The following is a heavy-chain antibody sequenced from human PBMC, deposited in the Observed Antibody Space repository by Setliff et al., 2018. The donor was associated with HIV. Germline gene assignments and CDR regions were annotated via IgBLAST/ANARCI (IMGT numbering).Heavy chain of an antibody. V-gene: IGHV4-4*02. Sequence: SETLSLTCAVSGDSISSTNWWSWVRQSPGKGLEWIGQIYHSGNTNYNPSFKNRVTISLDRSKNQFSLKMTSVTAADTAVYYCARTQGLGLDWGQGTLVTVSS. J-gene: IGHJ4*02. CDR1: GDSISSTNW. CDR2: IYHSGNT. CDR3: ARTQGLGLD.